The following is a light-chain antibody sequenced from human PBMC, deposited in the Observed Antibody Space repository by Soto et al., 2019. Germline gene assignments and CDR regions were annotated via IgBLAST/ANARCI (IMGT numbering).Light chain of an antibody. Sequence: EIVLTQSPGTLSLSPGERATLACTASQRVTNSFLAWYQQKPGKAPRLLISGASSRVTGIRDRFTGSGYGTDFTLSINRLEPEECAVYYCQQYGASPWAFGQGTKVEIK. V-gene: IGKV3-20*01. CDR3: QQYGASPWA. CDR1: QRVTNSF. CDR2: GAS. J-gene: IGKJ1*01.